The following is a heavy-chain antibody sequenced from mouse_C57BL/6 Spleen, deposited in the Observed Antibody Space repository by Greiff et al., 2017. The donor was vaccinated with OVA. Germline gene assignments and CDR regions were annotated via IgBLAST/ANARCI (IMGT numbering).Heavy chain of an antibody. CDR3: AREGITTVVDY. V-gene: IGHV5-16*01. CDR2: INYDGSST. J-gene: IGHJ2*01. Sequence: EVQLVESEGGLVQPGSSMKLSCTASGFTFSDYYMAWVRQVPEKGLEWVANINYDGSSTYYLDSLKSRFIISRDNAKNILYLQMSSLKSEDTATYYCAREGITTVVDYWGQGTTLTVSS. D-gene: IGHD1-1*01. CDR1: GFTFSDYY.